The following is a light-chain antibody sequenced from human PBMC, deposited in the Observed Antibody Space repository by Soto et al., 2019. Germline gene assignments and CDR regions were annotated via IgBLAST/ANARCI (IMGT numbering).Light chain of an antibody. CDR2: RNN. CDR1: SSNIGANT. Sequence: QSVLTQTPSASGTPGQRVTISCSGGSSNIGANTVNWYQQLPGTAPKLLIYRNNQRPSGVPDRFSGSKSGTSASLAITGLPSEDEGDYYCAAWDVSLRGQVFGGGTKVTVL. CDR3: AAWDVSLRGQV. V-gene: IGLV1-44*01. J-gene: IGLJ3*02.